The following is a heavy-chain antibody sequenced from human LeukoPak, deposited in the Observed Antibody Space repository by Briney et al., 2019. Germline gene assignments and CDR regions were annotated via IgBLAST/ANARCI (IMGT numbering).Heavy chain of an antibody. J-gene: IGHJ4*02. V-gene: IGHV1-69*05. CDR2: IIPIFGTA. CDR1: GGTFSSYA. Sequence: ASVKVSCKASGGTFSSYAISWVRQAPGRGLEWMGGIIPIFGTANYAQKFQGRVTITTDESTSTAYMELSSLRSEDTAVYYCARDRDRGVYFDYWGQGTLVTVSS. D-gene: IGHD3-10*01. CDR3: ARDRDRGVYFDY.